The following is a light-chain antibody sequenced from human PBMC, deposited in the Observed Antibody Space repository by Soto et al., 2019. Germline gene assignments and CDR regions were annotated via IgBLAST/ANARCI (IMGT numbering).Light chain of an antibody. J-gene: IGKJ4*01. Sequence: EIVMTQSPATLSVSPGERATLSCRASQSVNIYLAWYQQKPGQAPRLLIFGASYRATGIPARFSGSGSGTKFNLPISSLQSEDFAVDFCQQYDDWLRLTFGGGTKVEIK. CDR1: QSVNIY. CDR2: GAS. CDR3: QQYDDWLRLT. V-gene: IGKV3D-15*01.